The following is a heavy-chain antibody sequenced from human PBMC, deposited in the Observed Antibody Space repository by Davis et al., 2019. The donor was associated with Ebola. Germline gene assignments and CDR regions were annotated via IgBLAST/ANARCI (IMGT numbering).Heavy chain of an antibody. V-gene: IGHV4-59*08. J-gene: IGHJ4*02. D-gene: IGHD3-10*01. CDR2: VHYTGAT. CDR1: GASTTAYY. Sequence: SETLSLTCPLSGASTTAYYWSWIRQPPGKGLAWIGYVHYTGATHYNASLKSRVTISVDTSHNQFSLILSSVTAADTAVYYCARLGSYGQYHYFDSWGQGTLVTVSS. CDR3: ARLGSYGQYHYFDS.